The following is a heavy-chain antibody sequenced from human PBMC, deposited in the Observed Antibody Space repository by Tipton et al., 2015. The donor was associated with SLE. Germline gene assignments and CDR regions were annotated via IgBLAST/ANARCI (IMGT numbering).Heavy chain of an antibody. CDR1: GGSISSHY. CDR2: IYYSGST. D-gene: IGHD3-16*01. Sequence: TLSLTCTVSGGSISSHYWCWIRQPPGKGLEWIGYIYYSGSTNYNPSLKSRVTISVDTSKNQFSLKLSSVTAADTAVYYCARENYGQDAFDIWGQGTMVTVSS. J-gene: IGHJ3*02. CDR3: ARENYGQDAFDI. V-gene: IGHV4-59*11.